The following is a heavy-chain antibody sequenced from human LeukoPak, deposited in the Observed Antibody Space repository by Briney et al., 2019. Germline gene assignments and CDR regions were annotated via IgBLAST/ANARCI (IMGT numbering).Heavy chain of an antibody. CDR3: ARDPYSSGYSWFDY. V-gene: IGHV3-21*01. J-gene: IGHJ4*02. CDR1: GFTFSSYR. CDR2: ISSSSTYI. D-gene: IGHD3-22*01. Sequence: PGGSLRLSCAASGFTFSSYRMNWVRQAPGKGLEWVSSISSSSTYIYYADSVKGRFTISRDNAKNSLYLQMNSLRAEDTAVYYCARDPYSSGYSWFDYWGQGSLVTVSS.